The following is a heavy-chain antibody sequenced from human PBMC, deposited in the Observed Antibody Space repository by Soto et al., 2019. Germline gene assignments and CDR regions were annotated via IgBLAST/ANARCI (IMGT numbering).Heavy chain of an antibody. D-gene: IGHD2-15*01. CDR2: THPGDSDT. V-gene: IGHV5-51*01. Sequence: PXESLKISCEASGYSFTSYWIGWVRQMPGKGLEWMGITHPGDSDTKYSPSFQGQVTISVDKSITTAYLQWSSLKASDTAMYYCARTPGPEVAASLEYYYFSGMDVWGQGSTVTVSS. J-gene: IGHJ6*02. CDR1: GYSFTSYW. CDR3: ARTPGPEVAASLEYYYFSGMDV.